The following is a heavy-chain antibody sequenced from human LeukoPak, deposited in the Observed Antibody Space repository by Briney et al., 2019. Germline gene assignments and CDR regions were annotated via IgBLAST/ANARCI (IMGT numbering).Heavy chain of an antibody. D-gene: IGHD2-2*01. V-gene: IGHV1-18*01. J-gene: IGHJ4*02. Sequence: ASVKVSRKASGYTFTSYGISWVRQAPGQGLEWMGWISAYNGNTNYAQKLQGRVTMTTDTSTSTAYMELRSLRSDDTAVYYCARVYCSSTSCYQIDYWGQGTLVTVSS. CDR2: ISAYNGNT. CDR1: GYTFTSYG. CDR3: ARVYCSSTSCYQIDY.